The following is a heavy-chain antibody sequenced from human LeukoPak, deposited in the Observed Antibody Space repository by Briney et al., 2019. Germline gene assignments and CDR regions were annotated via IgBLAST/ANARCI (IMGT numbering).Heavy chain of an antibody. CDR3: ARLSSGWTLDDAFDI. CDR1: GFPFSSYS. D-gene: IGHD6-19*01. Sequence: QTGGSLRLSCAASGFPFSSYSMNWVRQAPGKGLEWVSYISSSSSTIYYADAVKGRFTISRDNAKNSLYLQMNSLRAEDTAVYYCARLSSGWTLDDAFDIWGQGTMVTVSS. J-gene: IGHJ3*02. V-gene: IGHV3-48*01. CDR2: ISSSSSTI.